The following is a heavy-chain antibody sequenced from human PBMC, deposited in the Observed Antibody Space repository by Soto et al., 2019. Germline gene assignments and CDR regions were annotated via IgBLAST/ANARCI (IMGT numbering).Heavy chain of an antibody. CDR1: GFTFSNDA. D-gene: IGHD6-6*01. CDR3: GRGPFSSSYIDY. Sequence: GSLRLSCAASGFTFSNDAMHWVRQAPGKGLEWVAVITYDGFTQNYADSVRGRFTVSRDNSKSTLSLQMNSLRPDDTAVYYCGRGPFSSSYIDYWGQGTLVTVSS. CDR2: ITYDGFTQ. V-gene: IGHV3-30*03. J-gene: IGHJ4*02.